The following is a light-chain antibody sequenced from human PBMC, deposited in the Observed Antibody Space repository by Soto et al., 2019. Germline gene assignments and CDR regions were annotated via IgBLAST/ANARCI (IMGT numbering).Light chain of an antibody. V-gene: IGKV4-1*01. J-gene: IGKJ1*01. CDR3: QQYYIPGT. Sequence: DIVMTQSPDSLAVSLGERATINCKSSQSVLYSSNNKNYLAWYQQKPGQPPKLLIYWASTRESGVPDRFSGSGSGTDFTLTISSLQAEDVAVYYCQQYYIPGTFGQGTKVEIK. CDR2: WAS. CDR1: QSVLYSSNNKNY.